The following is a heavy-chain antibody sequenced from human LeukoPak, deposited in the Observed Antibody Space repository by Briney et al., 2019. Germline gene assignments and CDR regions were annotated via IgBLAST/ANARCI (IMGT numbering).Heavy chain of an antibody. CDR1: GFTFSSYA. Sequence: PGGSLRLSCAASGFTFSSYAMSWVRQAPGKGLEWVSAISGSGGSTYYADSMKGRFTISRDNSKNTLYLQMNSLRAEDTAVYYCARHVLRYFDWLLIFDYWGQGTLVTVSS. CDR2: ISGSGGST. J-gene: IGHJ4*02. D-gene: IGHD3-9*01. V-gene: IGHV3-23*01. CDR3: ARHVLRYFDWLLIFDY.